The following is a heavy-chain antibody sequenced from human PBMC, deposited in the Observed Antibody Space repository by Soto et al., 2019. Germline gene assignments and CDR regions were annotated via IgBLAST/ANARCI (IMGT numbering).Heavy chain of an antibody. CDR1: GGSISSGGYY. D-gene: IGHD5-12*01. J-gene: IGHJ5*02. CDR3: AGASSNYDYSTNWFDP. V-gene: IGHV4-31*03. Sequence: QVQLQESGPGLVKPSQTLSLTCTVSGGSISSGGYYWSWIRQHPGKGLEWIGYIYYGGSTYYNPSLKSRLSISVDTSKNQFSLKLSSVTAADTAVYYCAGASSNYDYSTNWFDPWGQGTLVTVSS. CDR2: IYYGGST.